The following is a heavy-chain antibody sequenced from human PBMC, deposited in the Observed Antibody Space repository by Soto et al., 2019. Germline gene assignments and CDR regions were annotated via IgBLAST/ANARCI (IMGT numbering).Heavy chain of an antibody. Sequence: ASVKVASEASGYTFSIYEMHWVRQALGQGLEWMGWISAYNGNTNYAQKLQGRVTMTTDTSTSTAYMELRSLRSDDTAVYYCARDAAIGMNDYWGQGTLVTV. J-gene: IGHJ4*02. CDR2: ISAYNGNT. D-gene: IGHD1-20*01. CDR3: ARDAAIGMNDY. V-gene: IGHV1-18*01. CDR1: GYTFSIYE.